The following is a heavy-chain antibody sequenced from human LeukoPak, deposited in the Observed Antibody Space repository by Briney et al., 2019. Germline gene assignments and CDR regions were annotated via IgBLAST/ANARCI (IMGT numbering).Heavy chain of an antibody. CDR2: IIPIFGTA. V-gene: IGHV1-69*13. CDR3: ARATMVRGVYPYYYYGMDV. J-gene: IGHJ6*02. Sequence: RASVKVSCKSSGGTFSSYAISWVRQAPGQGLEWIGGIIPIFGTANYAQKFQGRVTITADESTSTAYMELSSLRSEDTAVYYCARATMVRGVYPYYYYGMDVWGQGTTVTVSS. CDR1: GGTFSSYA. D-gene: IGHD3-10*01.